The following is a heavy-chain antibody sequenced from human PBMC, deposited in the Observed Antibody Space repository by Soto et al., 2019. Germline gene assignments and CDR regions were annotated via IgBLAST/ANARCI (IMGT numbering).Heavy chain of an antibody. CDR3: VRQQYDFLVDP. CDR2: IDASSTHI. CDR1: GFSFSTYN. D-gene: IGHD3-16*01. J-gene: IGHJ5*02. Sequence: PGGSLRLSCAASGFSFSTYNMNCVRQAPGKGLEWVSSIDASSTHIYYADSVKGRFTISRDNGKSSLYLQMDSLRAEDTALYYCVRQQYDFLVDPWGQGTLVTLSS. V-gene: IGHV3-21*01.